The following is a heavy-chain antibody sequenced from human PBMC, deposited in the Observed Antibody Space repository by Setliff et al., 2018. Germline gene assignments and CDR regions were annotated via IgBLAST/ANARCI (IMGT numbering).Heavy chain of an antibody. CDR3: ARGPLHYDFWSGYYTVSWFDP. V-gene: IGHV7-4-1*02. J-gene: IGHJ5*02. CDR2: INTNTGNP. CDR1: GYTFTSYA. D-gene: IGHD3-3*01. Sequence: ASVKVSCKASGYTFTSYAMNWVRQAPGQGLEWMGWINTNTGNPTYAHGFTGRFVFSLDTSVSTAYLQISSLKAEDTAVYYCARGPLHYDFWSGYYTVSWFDPWGQGTLVTVSS.